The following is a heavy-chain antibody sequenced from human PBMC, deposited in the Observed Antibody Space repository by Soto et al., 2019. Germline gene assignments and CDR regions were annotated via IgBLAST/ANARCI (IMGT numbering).Heavy chain of an antibody. V-gene: IGHV1-18*01. D-gene: IGHD3-16*02. CDR1: GYTFTSYG. Sequence: ASVKXSCKASGYTFTSYGISWVRQAPGQGLEWMGWISGYNGNTKDVQRLQGRVTMTTDTSTSTAYMELRSLTADDTAVYFCARATVTFGGVIVPGXWGQGTLVTVSS. J-gene: IGHJ4*02. CDR2: ISGYNGNT. CDR3: ARATVTFGGVIVPGX.